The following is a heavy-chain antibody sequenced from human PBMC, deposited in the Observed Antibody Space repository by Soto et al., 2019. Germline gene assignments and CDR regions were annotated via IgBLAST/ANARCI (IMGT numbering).Heavy chain of an antibody. CDR3: ARAGGTTVTGLWHFDS. D-gene: IGHD4-17*01. J-gene: IGHJ4*02. V-gene: IGHV3-33*01. CDR1: GFTFNTYS. CDR2: IWYDGTQK. Sequence: QVQLEESGAGVVQPGRSLRLSGEASGFTFNTYSMHWVRKPPGKGLEWLAAIWYDGTQKYYADSVKGRFIISRDNSKKTLYLEMNSLRAEDTAVYYCARAGGTTVTGLWHFDSWGQGTLVTVSS.